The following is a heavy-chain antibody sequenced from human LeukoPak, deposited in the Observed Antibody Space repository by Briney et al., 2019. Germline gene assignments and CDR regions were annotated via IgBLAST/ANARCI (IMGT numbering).Heavy chain of an antibody. CDR2: IIPIFHTA. J-gene: IGHJ4*02. CDR1: GYTFTSYG. V-gene: IGHV1-69*13. Sequence: GASVKVSCEASGYTFTSYGISWVRQAPGQGLEWMGGIIPIFHTANYAQKFQGRVTITADESTTTAYMELSSLRSEDTAVYYCARSRWSSGWYANEYWGQGTLVTVSS. CDR3: ARSRWSSGWYANEY. D-gene: IGHD6-19*01.